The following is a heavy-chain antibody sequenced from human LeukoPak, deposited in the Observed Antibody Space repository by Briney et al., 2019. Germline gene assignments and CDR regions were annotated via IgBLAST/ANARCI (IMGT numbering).Heavy chain of an antibody. CDR2: ISSFVGST. CDR3: AKQPRSSSYY. D-gene: IGHD3-22*01. V-gene: IGHV3-23*01. CDR1: GFTFSNFA. Sequence: PGASLRLSCVASGFTFSNFAMSWARQVPGKGLEWVSTISSFVGSTYYADSVKGRFTISRDNSKNTVYLQMNSLRDEDTAIYYCAKQPRSSSYYWGQGTLVTVSS. J-gene: IGHJ4*02.